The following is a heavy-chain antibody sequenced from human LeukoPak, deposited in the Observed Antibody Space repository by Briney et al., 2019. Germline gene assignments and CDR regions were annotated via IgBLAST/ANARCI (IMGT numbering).Heavy chain of an antibody. CDR1: GFTFSSYG. CDR2: IRYDGSNK. CDR3: AKGDYSNNYYYMDV. J-gene: IGHJ6*03. D-gene: IGHD4-11*01. V-gene: IGHV3-30*02. Sequence: QPGGSLRLSCAVSGFTFSSYGMHWVRQAPGKGLEWVTFIRYDGSNKYYVDSVKGRFTISRDNSKNTLYLQMNSLRAEDTAVYYCAKGDYSNNYYYMDVWGKGTTVTVSS.